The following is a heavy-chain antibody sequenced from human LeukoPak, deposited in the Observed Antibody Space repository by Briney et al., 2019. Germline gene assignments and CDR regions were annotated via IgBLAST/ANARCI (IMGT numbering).Heavy chain of an antibody. V-gene: IGHV1-46*01. D-gene: IGHD6-25*01. CDR2: INPSGGST. CDR1: GYTFIDNY. J-gene: IGHJ6*03. CDR3: ARDSGYSNYYYYYYMDV. Sequence: GASVKVSCKASGYTFIDNYIHWVRQAPGQGLEWMGIINPSGGSTSYAQKFQGRVTMTRDMSTSTVYMELSSLRSEDTAVYYCARDSGYSNYYYYYYMDVWGKGTTVTVSS.